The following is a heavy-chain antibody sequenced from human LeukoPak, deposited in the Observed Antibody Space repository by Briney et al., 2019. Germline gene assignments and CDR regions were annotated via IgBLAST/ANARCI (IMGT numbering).Heavy chain of an antibody. J-gene: IGHJ4*02. CDR3: AKAWGSGSYYSSIDY. D-gene: IGHD3-10*01. V-gene: IGHV3-30*02. CDR2: IRYDGSNK. CDR1: GFTFSSYG. Sequence: PGGSLRLSCAASGFTFSSYGMHWVRQAPGKGLEWVAFIRYDGSNKYYADSVKGRFTISRDNSKNPLYLQMNSLRAEDTAVYYCAKAWGSGSYYSSIDYWGQGTLVTVSS.